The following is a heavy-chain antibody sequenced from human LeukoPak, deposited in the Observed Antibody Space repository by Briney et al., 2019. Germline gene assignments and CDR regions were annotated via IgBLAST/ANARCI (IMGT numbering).Heavy chain of an antibody. J-gene: IGHJ4*02. D-gene: IGHD4-11*01. V-gene: IGHV3-33*08. CDR2: MWYDGSNK. Sequence: GGSLRLSCAASGFTFSNYWMSWVRQAPGKGLEWVAVMWYDGSNKYYADSVKGRFTISRDDSKNTLYLQMNSLRAEDTAMYYCARGLPPVMKYYFDYWGRGTLVTVSS. CDR3: ARGLPPVMKYYFDY. CDR1: GFTFSNYW.